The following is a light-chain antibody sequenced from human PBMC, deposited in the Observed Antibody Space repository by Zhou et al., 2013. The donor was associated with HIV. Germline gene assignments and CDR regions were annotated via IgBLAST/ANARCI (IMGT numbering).Light chain of an antibody. CDR1: QSLVYSDGNTY. J-gene: IGKJ2*01. Sequence: DVVLTQSPPSLPVTLGQPASISCRSSQSLVYSDGNTYLNWFHQRPGQSPRRLIYQVSNFDSGVPDRFSGSGSGTDFTLKISRVEAEDVGVYYCMQALQTSYTFGQGTKLEIK. V-gene: IGKV2D-30*01. CDR2: QVS. CDR3: MQALQTSYT.